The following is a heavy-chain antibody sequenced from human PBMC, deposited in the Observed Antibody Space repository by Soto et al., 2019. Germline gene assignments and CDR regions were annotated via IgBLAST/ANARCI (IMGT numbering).Heavy chain of an antibody. J-gene: IGHJ6*02. CDR2: NYYSGIT. Sequence: QVQLQESGPGLVKPSQTLSLTCTVSGGSISSGGYYWTWIRQHPGKGLEWIGYNYYSGITYYNPARNCRVAFSLDTSKTLFSLMLSSVAAAYTAVYYCACGSSIVGLCYGMDVWGQGTTVTVSS. CDR3: ACGSSIVGLCYGMDV. D-gene: IGHD6-6*01. CDR1: GGSISSGGYY. V-gene: IGHV4-31*03.